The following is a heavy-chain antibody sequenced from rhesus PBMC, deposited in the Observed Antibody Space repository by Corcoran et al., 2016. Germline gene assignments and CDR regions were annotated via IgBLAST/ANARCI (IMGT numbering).Heavy chain of an antibody. CDR2: IYGSGSST. J-gene: IGHJ6*01. CDR3: ARYCTGSGCYAGLDS. D-gene: IGHD2-21*01. CDR1: GGSISSSY. Sequence: QLQLQESGPGLVKPSETLSVTCAVSGGSISSSYWSWIRQAPGKGMEWIWYIYGSGSSTNYNPSLKSRVTLSVDTSKTQLSLKLSSVTAADTAVYYCARYCTGSGCYAGLDSWGQGVVVTVSS. V-gene: IGHV4-169*01.